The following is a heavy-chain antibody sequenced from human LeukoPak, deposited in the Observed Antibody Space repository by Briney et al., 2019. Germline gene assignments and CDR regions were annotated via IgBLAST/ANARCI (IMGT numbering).Heavy chain of an antibody. Sequence: PGGSLRPSCEASGFTVSNYYMSWVRQAPGKGLECVSVIYSGGTTHYADSVKGRFTISRDNSKNTLYLQMSSLRVEDTAVYYCGRDWFKTGDPASWGQGTLVTVSS. J-gene: IGHJ4*02. D-gene: IGHD7-27*01. CDR2: IYSGGTT. CDR3: GRDWFKTGDPAS. CDR1: GFTVSNYY. V-gene: IGHV3-66*01.